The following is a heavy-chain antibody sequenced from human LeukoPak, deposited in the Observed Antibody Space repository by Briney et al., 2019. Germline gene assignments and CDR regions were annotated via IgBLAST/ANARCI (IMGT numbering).Heavy chain of an antibody. D-gene: IGHD3-22*01. CDR3: ARGPGYDSSGYHLFDY. CDR1: GSTFTRYD. CDR2: MDPNSGNT. Sequence: GASVKLSCKASGSTFTRYDINWVRQATGPGLGWMGWMDPNSGNTSYAQKCQGRVTMTRNTSISTAYMELSSLRSEDTAVYYCARGPGYDSSGYHLFDYWGQGTLVTVSS. J-gene: IGHJ4*02. V-gene: IGHV1-8*01.